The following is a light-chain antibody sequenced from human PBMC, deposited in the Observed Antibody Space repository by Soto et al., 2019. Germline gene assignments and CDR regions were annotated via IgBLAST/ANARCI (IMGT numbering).Light chain of an antibody. CDR3: QVWDTGSDHVV. CDR1: NIGSKS. J-gene: IGLJ2*01. CDR2: DDS. V-gene: IGLV3-21*02. Sequence: SYELTQPPSVSVAPGQTARITCGENNIGSKSVHWYQQKAGQAPVLVVHDDSDRPSGIPERFSGSNSGNTATLSISRVEVGDEGDYYCQVWDTGSDHVVFGGGTKLTVL.